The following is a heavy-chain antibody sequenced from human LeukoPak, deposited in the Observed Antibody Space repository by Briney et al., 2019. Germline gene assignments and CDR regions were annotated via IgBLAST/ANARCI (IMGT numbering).Heavy chain of an antibody. D-gene: IGHD3-10*01. J-gene: IGHJ4*02. CDR2: ISAYNGNT. Sequence: ASVKVSCKASGYTFTSYGISWVRQAPGQGLEWMGWISAYNGNTNYAQKFQGRVTITADKSTSTAYMELSSLRSEDTAVYYCASGSSYSSLGYWGQGTLVTVSS. CDR3: ASGSSYSSLGY. V-gene: IGHV1-18*01. CDR1: GYTFTSYG.